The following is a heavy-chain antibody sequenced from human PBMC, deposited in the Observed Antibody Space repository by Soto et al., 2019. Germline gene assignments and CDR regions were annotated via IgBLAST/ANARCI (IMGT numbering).Heavy chain of an antibody. Sequence: SETLSLTCSVSGGSINSSSYFWGWVRQPPGKGLEWIGSIYYSGSTYYNPSLRSRVTISVDTSKNQFSLKLSSVTAADTAVFYCARHYSSGSRNWFDPWGQGTLVTVS. CDR3: ARHYSSGSRNWFDP. CDR2: IYYSGST. CDR1: GGSINSSSYF. D-gene: IGHD6-19*01. J-gene: IGHJ5*02. V-gene: IGHV4-39*01.